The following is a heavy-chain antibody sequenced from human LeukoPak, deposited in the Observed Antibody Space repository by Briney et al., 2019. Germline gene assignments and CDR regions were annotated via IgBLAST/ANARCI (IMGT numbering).Heavy chain of an antibody. CDR2: IYHSGST. V-gene: IGHV4-30-2*01. D-gene: IGHD1-26*01. Sequence: PSETLSLTCTVSGGSISSGGYYWSWIRQPPGKGLEWIGYIYHSGSTYYNPSLKSRVTISVDRSKNQFSLKLSSVTAADTAVYYCARDTGELGDWGQGTLVTVSS. CDR3: ARDTGELGD. J-gene: IGHJ4*02. CDR1: GGSISSGGYY.